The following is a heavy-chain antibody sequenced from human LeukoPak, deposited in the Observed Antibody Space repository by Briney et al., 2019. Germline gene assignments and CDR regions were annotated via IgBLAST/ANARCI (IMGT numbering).Heavy chain of an antibody. CDR1: GFTFSSYA. J-gene: IGHJ4*02. CDR3: ARGVGDYDLDY. Sequence: GGSLRLSCAASGFTFSSYAMSWVRQAPGKGLEWVSAISGTGSDTNYADSVKGRFTISRDNAKNSLYLQMNSLRAEDTAVYYCARGVGDYDLDYWGQGTLVTVSS. V-gene: IGHV3-21*01. CDR2: ISGTGSDT. D-gene: IGHD4-17*01.